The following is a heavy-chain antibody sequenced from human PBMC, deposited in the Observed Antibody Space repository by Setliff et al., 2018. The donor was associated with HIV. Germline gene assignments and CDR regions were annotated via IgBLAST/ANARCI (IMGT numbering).Heavy chain of an antibody. V-gene: IGHV4-59*01. D-gene: IGHD3-22*01. CDR3: ARRSLEYYYDSSATGAFDI. Sequence: TSETLSLTCTVSGGSISSYYWSWIRQPPGKGLEWIGYIYYSGSTNYNPSLKSRATISVDTSKNQFSLKLSSVTAADTAVYYCARRSLEYYYDSSATGAFDIWGQGTMVTVSS. CDR2: IYYSGST. CDR1: GGSISSYY. J-gene: IGHJ3*02.